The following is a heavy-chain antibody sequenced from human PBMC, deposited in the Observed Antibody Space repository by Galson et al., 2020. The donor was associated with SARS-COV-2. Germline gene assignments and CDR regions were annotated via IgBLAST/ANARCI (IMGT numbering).Heavy chain of an antibody. CDR3: ARGGDHYYDYGMDG. V-gene: IGHV3-7*01. Sequence: GESLKISCAASGFTFSSYWMSWVRQAPGKGLEWVANIKQDGSEKYYVDSVKGRFTISRDNAKNSLYLQMNSLRAEDTAVYYCARGGDHYYDYGMDGWGQGTAVTVSS. J-gene: IGHJ6*02. D-gene: IGHD3-10*01. CDR2: IKQDGSEK. CDR1: GFTFSSYW.